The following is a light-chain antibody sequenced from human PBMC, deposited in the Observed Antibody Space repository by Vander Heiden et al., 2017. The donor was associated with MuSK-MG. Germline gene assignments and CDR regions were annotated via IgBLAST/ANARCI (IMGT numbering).Light chain of an antibody. CDR3: QQYGSSPWT. CDR1: QSVSSSY. CDR2: DAS. V-gene: IGKV3D-20*01. J-gene: IGKJ1*01. Sequence: IVLTQSPATLSLSPGERATLSCRASQSVSSSYLAWYQQTPGLAPRLLIYDASSRATGIPDRFSGSGSGTDFTLTISRLQPEDFAVYYCQQYGSSPWTFGQGTKVEIK.